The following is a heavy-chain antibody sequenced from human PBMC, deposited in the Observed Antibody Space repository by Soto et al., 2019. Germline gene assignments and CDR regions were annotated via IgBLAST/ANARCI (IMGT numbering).Heavy chain of an antibody. CDR3: AKDRGVVVPAAMSGTFDY. Sequence: GGSLSLSCAASGFTSSSYWMHWVRQAPGKGLVWVSRISGGGSSTSYADSVKGRFTISRDNSKNTLYLQMNSLRAEDTAVYYCAKDRGVVVPAAMSGTFDYWGQGTLVTVSS. CDR2: ISGGGSST. CDR1: GFTSSSYW. J-gene: IGHJ4*01. D-gene: IGHD2-2*01. V-gene: IGHV3-74*01.